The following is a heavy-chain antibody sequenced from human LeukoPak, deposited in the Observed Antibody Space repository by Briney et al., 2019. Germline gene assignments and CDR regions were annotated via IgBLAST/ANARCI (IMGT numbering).Heavy chain of an antibody. CDR2: IYYSGST. CDR3: ARDDGSGSYEGWFDP. D-gene: IGHD3-10*01. J-gene: IGHJ5*02. Sequence: PSETLSLTCTVSGGSISSYYWSWIRQPPGKGLEWIGYIYYSGSTNYNPSLKSRVTISVDTSKNQFSLKLSSVTAADTAVYYCARDDGSGSYEGWFDPWGQGTLVTVSS. V-gene: IGHV4-59*01. CDR1: GGSISSYY.